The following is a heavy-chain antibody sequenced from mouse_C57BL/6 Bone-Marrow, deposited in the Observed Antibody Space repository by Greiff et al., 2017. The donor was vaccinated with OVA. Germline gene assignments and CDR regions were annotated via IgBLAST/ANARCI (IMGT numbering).Heavy chain of an antibody. CDR3: ARGARYYGSSPSYAMDY. CDR1: GYTFTSYW. CDR2: IYPGSGST. Sequence: QVQLQQPGAELVKPGASVKMSCKASGYTFTSYWITWVKQRPGQGLEWIGDIYPGSGSTNYNEKFKSKATLTVDTSSSTAYMQLSSLTSEDSAVYYCARGARYYGSSPSYAMDYWGQGTSVTVSS. V-gene: IGHV1-55*01. D-gene: IGHD1-1*01. J-gene: IGHJ4*01.